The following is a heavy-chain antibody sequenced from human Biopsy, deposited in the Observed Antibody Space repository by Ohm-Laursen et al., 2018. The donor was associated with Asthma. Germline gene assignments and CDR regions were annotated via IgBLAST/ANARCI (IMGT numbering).Heavy chain of an antibody. V-gene: IGHV4-39*01. D-gene: IGHD6-13*01. CDR3: VRGSSSWHHGPFHYYYGLDV. CDR2: MYYGETT. J-gene: IGHJ6*02. CDR1: GAYIGTPDYH. Sequence: GTLSLTCAVSGAYIGTPDYHWSWIRQSPGKGLEWIGSMYYGETTYYSPSLKSRVTISVDTSKNQFSLILSSVTAADTAVYYCVRGSSSWHHGPFHYYYGLDVWGQGTTATVSS.